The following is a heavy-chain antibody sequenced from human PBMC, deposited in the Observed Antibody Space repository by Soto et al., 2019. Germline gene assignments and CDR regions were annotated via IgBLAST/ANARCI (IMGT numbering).Heavy chain of an antibody. Sequence: GKGLEWIGYIYYSGSTNYNPSLKSRVTISVDTSKNQFSLKLSSVTAADTAVYYCARFYCSGGSCRSNWFDPWGQGTLVTVSS. CDR2: IYYSGST. D-gene: IGHD2-15*01. CDR3: ARFYCSGGSCRSNWFDP. J-gene: IGHJ5*02. V-gene: IGHV4-30-4*07.